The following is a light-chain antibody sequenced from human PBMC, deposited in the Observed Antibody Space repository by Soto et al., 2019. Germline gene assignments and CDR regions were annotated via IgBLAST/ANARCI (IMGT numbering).Light chain of an antibody. Sequence: EIVLAQSPATLSLSPGERATLSCRASQSVSSHLAWYQQKPGQAPRLLIYDASTRVTGIPPRFSGSGSGTDFTLTISSLEPEDFAVYYCQQRSNWPSFGQGTRLEIK. V-gene: IGKV3-11*01. CDR3: QQRSNWPS. CDR2: DAS. CDR1: QSVSSH. J-gene: IGKJ5*01.